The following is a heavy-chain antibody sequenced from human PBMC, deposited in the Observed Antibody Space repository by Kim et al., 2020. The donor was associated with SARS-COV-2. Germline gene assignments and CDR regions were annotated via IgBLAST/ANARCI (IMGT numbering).Heavy chain of an antibody. Sequence: GGSLRLSCAASGFTFSSYGMHWVRQAPGKGLEWVAVISYDGSNKYYADSVKGRFTISRDNSKNTLYLQMNSLRAEDTAVYYCAKDKSNSSSWYGYYYGMDVWGQGTTVTVSS. CDR1: GFTFSSYG. CDR3: AKDKSNSSSWYGYYYGMDV. V-gene: IGHV3-30*18. CDR2: ISYDGSNK. D-gene: IGHD6-13*01. J-gene: IGHJ6*02.